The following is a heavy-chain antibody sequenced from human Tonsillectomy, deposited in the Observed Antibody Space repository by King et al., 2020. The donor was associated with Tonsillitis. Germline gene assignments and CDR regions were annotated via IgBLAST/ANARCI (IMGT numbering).Heavy chain of an antibody. CDR1: GYTFTSYY. Sequence: VQLVESGAEVKKPGASVKVSCKASGYTFTSYYMHWVRQAPGQGLEWMGIINPSGGSTSYAQRFQGRVTMTRDTSTSTVYMELSSLTSEDTAVYYCASSRYGGSIFDFWGQGTLVTVSS. J-gene: IGHJ4*02. V-gene: IGHV1-46*03. CDR3: ASSRYGGSIFDF. D-gene: IGHD4-23*01. CDR2: INPSGGST.